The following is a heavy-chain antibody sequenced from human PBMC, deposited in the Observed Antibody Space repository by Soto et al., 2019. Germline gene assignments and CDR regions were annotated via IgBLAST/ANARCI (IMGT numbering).Heavy chain of an antibody. D-gene: IGHD6-19*01. V-gene: IGHV1-69*13. Sequence: SVKVSCKASGGTFSSYAISWVRQAPGQGLEWMGGIIPIFGTANYAQKFQGRVTITADESTSTAYMELSSLRSEDTAVYYCARAGVAVAGTGDYYYYGMDVWGQGTTVTVSS. J-gene: IGHJ6*02. CDR1: GGTFSSYA. CDR3: ARAGVAVAGTGDYYYYGMDV. CDR2: IIPIFGTA.